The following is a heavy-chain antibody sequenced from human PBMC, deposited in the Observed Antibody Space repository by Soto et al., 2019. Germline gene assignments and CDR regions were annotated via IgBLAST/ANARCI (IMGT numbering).Heavy chain of an antibody. V-gene: IGHV4-30-2*01. CDR2: IYHSGST. CDR3: AGTPSP. CDR1: GGSISSGGYS. Sequence: QLQLQESGSGLVKPSQTLSLTCAVSGGSISSGGYSWSWIRQPPGKGLEWIGYIYHSGSTYYNPSLTRRVTIAVDRAKNPCSLKLSSVPAADTAVYYCAGTPSPWGQGTQVTVSS. J-gene: IGHJ5*02.